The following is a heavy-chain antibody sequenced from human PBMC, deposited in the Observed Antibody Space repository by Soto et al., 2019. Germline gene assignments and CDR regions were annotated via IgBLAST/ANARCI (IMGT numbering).Heavy chain of an antibody. D-gene: IGHD2-21*02. V-gene: IGHV3-21*01. CDR3: AREALYCGGDCYTPDY. J-gene: IGHJ4*02. Sequence: EVQLVESGGGLVKPGGSLRLSCAASGFTFSSYSMNWVRQAPGKGLEWVSSISSSSSYIYYADSVKGRFTISRDNAKNSLYLQMDSLRAEDTVVYYCAREALYCGGDCYTPDYWGQGTLVTVSS. CDR2: ISSSSSYI. CDR1: GFTFSSYS.